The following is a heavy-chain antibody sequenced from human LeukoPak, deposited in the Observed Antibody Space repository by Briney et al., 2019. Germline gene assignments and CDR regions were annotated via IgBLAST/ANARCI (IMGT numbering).Heavy chain of an antibody. CDR1: GYTFTDYY. D-gene: IGHD2-15*01. CDR3: ARIGHRAPYSIDY. Sequence: ASVKVSCKASGYTFTDYYMHWVRQAPGQGLEWMGWINPNSGGTNYAQKFQGRVTMTRDTSISTAYMELSRLTSDDTAVFYCARIGHRAPYSIDYWGQGTLVTVSS. V-gene: IGHV1-2*02. CDR2: INPNSGGT. J-gene: IGHJ4*02.